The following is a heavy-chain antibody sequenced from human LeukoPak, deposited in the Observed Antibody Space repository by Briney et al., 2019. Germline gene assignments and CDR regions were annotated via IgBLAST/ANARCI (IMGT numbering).Heavy chain of an antibody. CDR2: TYYKSAWHY. D-gene: IGHD6-19*01. Sequence: SQTLSLTCAISGDSVSRDSIAWNWIRQSPSRGLEWLGRTYYKSAWHYDYAVDLKSQVSVRPDTSKNQFSLQLNSVTPDDTAVYYCARGTGWPHFDYWGQGILVTVSS. V-gene: IGHV6-1*01. CDR1: GDSVSRDSIA. CDR3: ARGTGWPHFDY. J-gene: IGHJ4*02.